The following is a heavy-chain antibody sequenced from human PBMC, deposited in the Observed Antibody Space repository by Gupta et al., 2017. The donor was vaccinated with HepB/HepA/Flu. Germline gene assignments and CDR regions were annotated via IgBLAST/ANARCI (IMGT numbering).Heavy chain of an antibody. V-gene: IGHV1-8*01. CDR2: MNPNNGNT. D-gene: IGHD3-3*01. CDR3: AKSGNGLTIFGVVFSYYMDV. CDR1: GFTFTSYD. J-gene: IGHJ6*03. Sequence: QAQPVQSGAEVKRPGASVRVSCKASGFTFTSYDFNWVRQATGQGLEWMGWMNPNNGNTGYAKKFVGRLTITRDTSTSTVFMELSGLTSEDTAVYYCAKSGNGLTIFGVVFSYYMDVWGKGTTVTVSS.